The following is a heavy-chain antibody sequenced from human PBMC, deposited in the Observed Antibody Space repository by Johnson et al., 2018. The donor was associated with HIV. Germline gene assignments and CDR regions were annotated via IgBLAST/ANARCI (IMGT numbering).Heavy chain of an antibody. D-gene: IGHD6-13*01. CDR1: GFTFSSYP. V-gene: IGHV3-30*04. Sequence: QEKLVESGGGVVQPGRSPRLACAASGFTFSSYPMHWVRQAPGKGLECVAVISYDGRNNYYSDSVKGRFTISRDNSKNRLYLQMNSLRAEDTAVYFCARGVKQQLSVVDAFDIWGQGTMVTVSS. CDR3: ARGVKQQLSVVDAFDI. CDR2: ISYDGRNN. J-gene: IGHJ3*02.